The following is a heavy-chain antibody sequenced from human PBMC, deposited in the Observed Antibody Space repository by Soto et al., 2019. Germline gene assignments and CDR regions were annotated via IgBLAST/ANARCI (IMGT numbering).Heavy chain of an antibody. CDR3: AREEGRYCSSTTCYSRFDP. J-gene: IGHJ5*02. Sequence: ASLRLSCAASGFTFNIYWMSWVRQAAGKGLEWVANIKKDGSEKYYVDSVKGRFTISRDNAKNSVYLQMDSLRAEDTAVYYCAREEGRYCSSTTCYSRFDPWGQGTVVTVSS. D-gene: IGHD2-2*01. CDR1: GFTFNIYW. CDR2: IKKDGSEK. V-gene: IGHV3-7*01.